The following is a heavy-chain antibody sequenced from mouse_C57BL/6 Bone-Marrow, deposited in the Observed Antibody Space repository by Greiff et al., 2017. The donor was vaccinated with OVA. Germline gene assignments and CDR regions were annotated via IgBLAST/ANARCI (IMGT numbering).Heavy chain of an antibody. CDR3: ARGDYYGSSYWYFDV. D-gene: IGHD1-1*01. CDR1: GYTFTSYW. V-gene: IGHV1-53*01. J-gene: IGHJ1*03. Sequence: QVQLQQPGTELVKPGASVKLSCKASGYTFTSYWLHWVKQRPGQGLEWIGNINPSNGGTNYNEKFKSKATLTVDKSSSTAYMQLSSLTSEDSAVYYCARGDYYGSSYWYFDVWGTGTTVTVSS. CDR2: INPSNGGT.